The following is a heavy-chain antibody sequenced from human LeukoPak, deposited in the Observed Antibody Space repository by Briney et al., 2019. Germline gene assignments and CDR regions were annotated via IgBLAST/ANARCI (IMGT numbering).Heavy chain of an antibody. CDR2: ITPFNGNT. V-gene: IGHV1-45*02. CDR3: ARARRPSYYDTSGDENAFDI. D-gene: IGHD3-22*01. CDR1: GYTLTELS. J-gene: IGHJ3*02. Sequence: GASVTVTCKVSGYTLTELSMHWVRQAPGQALEWMGWITPFNGNTNYAQKFQDRVIITRDRSMSTAYMELSSLRSDDTAMYYCARARRPSYYDTSGDENAFDIWEEGPMVTVSS.